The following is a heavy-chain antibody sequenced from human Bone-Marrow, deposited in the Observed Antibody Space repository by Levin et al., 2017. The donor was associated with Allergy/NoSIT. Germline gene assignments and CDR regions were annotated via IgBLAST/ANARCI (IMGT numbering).Heavy chain of an antibody. V-gene: IGHV3-11*01. CDR2: ISNSGTT. D-gene: IGHD3-22*01. J-gene: IGHJ4*02. CDR1: GFAFDEYY. Sequence: GESLKISCAASGFAFDEYYMKWIRQAPGKGLEWLSYISNSGTTYYEDSVKGRFIISRDNAKNSVYLQMNNLRVEDTAVYYCARGGAEWHYYDSTGPIDYWGQGTLVTVSS. CDR3: ARGGAEWHYYDSTGPIDY.